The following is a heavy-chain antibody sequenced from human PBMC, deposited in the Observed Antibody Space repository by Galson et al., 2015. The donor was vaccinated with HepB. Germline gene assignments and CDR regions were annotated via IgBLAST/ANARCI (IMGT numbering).Heavy chain of an antibody. CDR2: IIPILGIA. CDR1: GGTFSSYT. CDR3: AGAIGDLYYYYGMNV. D-gene: IGHD4-17*01. V-gene: IGHV1-69*02. Sequence: SVKVSCKASGGTFSSYTIRWVRQAPGQGLEWMGRIIPILGIANYAQKFQGRVTITADKSTSTAYMELSSLRSEDTAVYYCAGAIGDLYYYYGMNVWGQGTTVTVSS. J-gene: IGHJ6*02.